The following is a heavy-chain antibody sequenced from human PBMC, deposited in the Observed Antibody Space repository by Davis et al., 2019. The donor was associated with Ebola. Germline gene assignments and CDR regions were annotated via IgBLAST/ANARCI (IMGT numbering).Heavy chain of an antibody. CDR3: ARSFLRSGWYY. D-gene: IGHD6-19*01. Sequence: GSLRLSCTVSGGSISSYYWSWIRQPPGKGLEWIGYIYYSGSTNYNPSLKSRVTISVDTSKNQFSLKLSSVTAADTAVYYCARSFLRSGWYYWGQGTLVTVSS. J-gene: IGHJ4*02. CDR1: GGSISSYY. V-gene: IGHV4-59*01. CDR2: IYYSGST.